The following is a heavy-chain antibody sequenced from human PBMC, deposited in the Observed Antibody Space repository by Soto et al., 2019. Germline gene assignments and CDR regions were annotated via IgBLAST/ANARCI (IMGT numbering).Heavy chain of an antibody. D-gene: IGHD5-12*01. CDR2: ISSSGSYT. J-gene: IGHJ4*02. Sequence: GGSLSLSCAASGFTSNDYYMSWIRKAPGKGLEWISYISSSGSYTRYADSVKGRLTISRDKAKNSVYLQMNSLRAEDTAIYYCAREIRDGYKFYFDFWGQGTLVTVSS. CDR3: AREIRDGYKFYFDF. CDR1: GFTSNDYY. V-gene: IGHV3-11*06.